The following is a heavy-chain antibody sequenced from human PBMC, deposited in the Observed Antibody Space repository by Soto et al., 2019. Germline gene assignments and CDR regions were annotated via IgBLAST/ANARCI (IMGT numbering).Heavy chain of an antibody. D-gene: IGHD4-17*01. CDR3: ARHPNDYGDYGWFDP. CDR2: IYYSGST. CDR1: GGSISSSSYY. Sequence: QLQLQESGPGLVKPSETLSLTCTVSGGSISSSSYYWGWIRQPPGKGLEWIGSIYYSGSTYYNPSLKSIVTIAVDTSKNQFSLKLSSVTAADTAVYYCARHPNDYGDYGWFDPWGQGTLLTVSS. V-gene: IGHV4-39*01. J-gene: IGHJ5*02.